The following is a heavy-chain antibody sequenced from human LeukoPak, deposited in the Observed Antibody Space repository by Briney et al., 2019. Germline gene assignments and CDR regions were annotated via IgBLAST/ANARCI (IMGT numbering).Heavy chain of an antibody. J-gene: IGHJ4*02. CDR3: AAEVSPKVFDY. CDR1: GFTFSSYW. CDR2: INSDGSST. Sequence: GGSLRLSCAASGFTFSSYWMHWVRQAPGKGLVWVSRINSDGSSTSYADSVKGRFTISRDNAKSLLYLQMNSLRADDTAVYFCAAEVSPKVFDYRGQGTLVTVSS. V-gene: IGHV3-74*01.